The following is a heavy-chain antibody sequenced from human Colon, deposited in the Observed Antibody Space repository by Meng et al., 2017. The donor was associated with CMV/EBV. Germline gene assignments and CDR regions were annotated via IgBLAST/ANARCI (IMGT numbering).Heavy chain of an antibody. V-gene: IGHV3-21*01. CDR3: ARGMRVGGAFDI. CDR1: EFTFSSYS. Sequence: GESLKISCAASEFTFSSYSMNWVRQAPGKGLEWVSSISSSSSYIYYADSVKGRFTISRDNAKNSLYLQMNSLRAEDTAVYYCARGMRVGGAFDIWGQGTMVTVSS. J-gene: IGHJ3*02. CDR2: ISSSSSYI.